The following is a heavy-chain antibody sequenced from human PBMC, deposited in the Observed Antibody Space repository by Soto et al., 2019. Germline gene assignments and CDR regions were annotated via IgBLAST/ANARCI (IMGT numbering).Heavy chain of an antibody. CDR1: GFTFSSYG. V-gene: IGHV3-30*18. CDR2: ISYDGSNK. Sequence: QVQLVESGGGVVQPGKSLRLSCAGSGFTFSSYGMDWVRQAPGKGLEWVAVISYDGSNKYYADSVKGRLTISRDNSKNTLYLQMSSLSADDTAVYYCAKDRMGAGVRGYFDYWGQGTLVTVSS. J-gene: IGHJ4*02. D-gene: IGHD3-10*01. CDR3: AKDRMGAGVRGYFDY.